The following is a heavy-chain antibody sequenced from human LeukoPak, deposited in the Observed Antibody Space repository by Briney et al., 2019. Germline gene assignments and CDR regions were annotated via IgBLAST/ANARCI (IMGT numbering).Heavy chain of an antibody. V-gene: IGHV3-7*01. CDR1: GFTFSSYW. D-gene: IGHD6-19*01. CDR2: IKQDGSEK. CDR3: ARVRSGWWDALDI. Sequence: GGSLRLSCAASGFTFSSYWMSWVRQAPGKGLEWVANIKQDGSEKYYVDSVKGRFTISRDNAKNSLYLQMNSLRAEDTAVYYCARVRSGWWDALDIWGQGTMVTVSA. J-gene: IGHJ3*02.